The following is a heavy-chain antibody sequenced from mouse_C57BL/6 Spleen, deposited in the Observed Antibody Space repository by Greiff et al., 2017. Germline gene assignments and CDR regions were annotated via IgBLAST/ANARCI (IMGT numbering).Heavy chain of an antibody. CDR2: IDPSDSYT. D-gene: IGHD2-1*01. CDR1: GYTFTSYW. V-gene: IGHV1-69*01. J-gene: IGHJ3*01. Sequence: QVQLQQPGAELVMPGASVKLSCKASGYTFTSYWMHWVKQRPGQGLEWIGEIDPSDSYTNYNQKFKGKSTLTVDKSSSTAYMQLSSLTSEDSAVYYCARSYGNYGLAWFAYWGQGTLVTVSA. CDR3: ARSYGNYGLAWFAY.